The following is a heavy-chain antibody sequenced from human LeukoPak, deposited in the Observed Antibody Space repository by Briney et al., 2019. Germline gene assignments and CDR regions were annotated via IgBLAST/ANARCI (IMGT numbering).Heavy chain of an antibody. CDR1: GGSISSGGYS. Sequence: PSQTLSLTCAVSGGSISSGGYSWSWIRQPPGKGLEWIGYIYHSGSTYYNPSLKSRVTISVDTSKNRLSLNLSSVTAADTAVYYCARHAYDNSGYFSYWGQGTLVTVSA. J-gene: IGHJ4*02. CDR3: ARHAYDNSGYFSY. CDR2: IYHSGST. D-gene: IGHD3-22*01. V-gene: IGHV4-30-2*01.